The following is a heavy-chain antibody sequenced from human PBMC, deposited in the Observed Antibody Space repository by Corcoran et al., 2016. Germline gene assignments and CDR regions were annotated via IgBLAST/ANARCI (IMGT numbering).Heavy chain of an antibody. V-gene: IGHV1-3*01. J-gene: IGHJ6*02. CDR1: GYTFTSYA. Sequence: QVQLVQSGAEVKKPGASVKVSCKASGYTFTSYAMHWVRQAPGQRLEWMGWINAGNGNTKYSQKFQGRVTITRDTSASTAYMELSSLRSEDTAVYYFARGNRLPRYCSSTSCYYYYYGMDVWGQGTTVTVSS. CDR2: INAGNGNT. D-gene: IGHD2-2*01. CDR3: ARGNRLPRYCSSTSCYYYYYGMDV.